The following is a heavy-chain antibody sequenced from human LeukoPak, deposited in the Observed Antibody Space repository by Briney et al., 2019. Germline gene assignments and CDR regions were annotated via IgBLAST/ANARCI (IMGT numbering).Heavy chain of an antibody. V-gene: IGHV1-69*13. J-gene: IGHJ3*02. CDR2: IIPILGTA. CDR1: GGTFSSYA. D-gene: IGHD2-2*01. CDR3: ARGAVALGRICSSTSCPRDNAFDI. Sequence: GASVKVSCTASGGTFSSYAISWVRQAPGQGLEWMGGIIPILGTANYAQKFQGRVTITADESTSTAYMELSSLRSEDTAVYYCARGAVALGRICSSTSCPRDNAFDIWGQGTMVTVSS.